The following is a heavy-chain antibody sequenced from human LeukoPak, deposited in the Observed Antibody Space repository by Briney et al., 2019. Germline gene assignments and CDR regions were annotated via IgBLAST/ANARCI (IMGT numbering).Heavy chain of an antibody. CDR2: IYHSGST. Sequence: KPSETLSLTCTVSGYSISSGYYWGWIRQPPGKGLEWIGSIYHSGSTDYNPSLKSRVTISIDTSKNQFSLKLSSVTAADTAVYYCARAIYAYDSSGYYYVTVYYYYMDVWGKGTTVTVSS. J-gene: IGHJ6*03. D-gene: IGHD3-22*01. CDR1: GYSISSGYY. CDR3: ARAIYAYDSSGYYYVTVYYYYMDV. V-gene: IGHV4-38-2*02.